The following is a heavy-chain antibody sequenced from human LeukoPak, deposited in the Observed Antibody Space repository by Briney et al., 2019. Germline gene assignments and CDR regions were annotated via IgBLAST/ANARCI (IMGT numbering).Heavy chain of an antibody. D-gene: IGHD5-18*01. CDR1: GGSISSYY. J-gene: IGHJ3*02. Sequence: PSETLSLTCTVSGGSISSYYWSWIRQPPGKGLEWIGYIYYSGSTNYNPSLKSRVTISVDTSKNQFSLKLSSVTAADTAVYYCASSPTRWIQLSPPGAFDIWGQGTMVTVSS. CDR3: ASSPTRWIQLSPPGAFDI. CDR2: IYYSGST. V-gene: IGHV4-59*01.